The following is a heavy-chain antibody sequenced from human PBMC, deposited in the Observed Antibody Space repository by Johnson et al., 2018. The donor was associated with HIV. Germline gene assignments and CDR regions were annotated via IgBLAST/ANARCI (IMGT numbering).Heavy chain of an antibody. D-gene: IGHD3-9*01. CDR1: GFTFDDYG. CDR3: EKEGQYYVILTGADYAFDI. J-gene: IGHJ3*02. Sequence: VQLVESGGGVVRPGGSLRLSCAASGFTFDDYGMSWVRQAPGKGLEWVSGINWNGGSTGYADSVKGRFTISRDNAKNSLYLQMNSLRAEDTALYYCEKEGQYYVILTGADYAFDIWGQGTMVTVSS. V-gene: IGHV3-20*04. CDR2: INWNGGST.